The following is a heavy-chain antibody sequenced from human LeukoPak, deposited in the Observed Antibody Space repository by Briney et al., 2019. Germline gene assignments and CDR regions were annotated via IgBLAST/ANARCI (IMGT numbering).Heavy chain of an antibody. J-gene: IGHJ6*03. CDR3: AREGGSSWIYYYYYYYMDV. D-gene: IGHD6-13*01. Sequence: PGGSLRLSCAASGFTFSSYWMSWVRRAPGKGLEWVANIKQDGSEKYYVDSVKGRFTISRDNAKNSLYLQMNSLRAEDTAVYYCAREGGSSWIYYYYYYYMDVWGKGTTVTVSS. CDR1: GFTFSSYW. CDR2: IKQDGSEK. V-gene: IGHV3-7*01.